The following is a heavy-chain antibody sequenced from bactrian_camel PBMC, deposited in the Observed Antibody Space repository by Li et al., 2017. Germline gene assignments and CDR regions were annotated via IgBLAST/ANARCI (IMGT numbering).Heavy chain of an antibody. CDR2: INSGGQTT. V-gene: IGHV3S31*01. CDR1: GFTFSNYA. D-gene: IGHD2*01. CDR3: AKERGSYYKQYVPSSD. Sequence: VQLVESGGGLVQPGGSLRLSCAISGFTFSNYAMTWVRQAPGKGLEWVASINSGGQTTYYADFVRGRFTISRDNAKNTLYLQMNSLKTEDTAMYYCAKERGSYYKQYVPSSDRGQGTQVTVS. J-gene: IGHJ4*01.